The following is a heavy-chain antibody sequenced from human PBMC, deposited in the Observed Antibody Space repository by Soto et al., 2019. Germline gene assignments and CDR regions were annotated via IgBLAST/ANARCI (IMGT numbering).Heavy chain of an antibody. J-gene: IGHJ3*01. Sequence: GGSLRHSCVGSGFILGQYAMHWVRQVPGKGLEWVARVSWNGANIGYAESVKGRFTISRDDAKSSLFLQMNSLRTDDTALYYCVIVFYSAADHDLFSFSGQRSMVPGSS. CDR1: GFILGQYA. CDR3: VIVFYSAADHDLFSF. V-gene: IGHV3-9*01. CDR2: VSWNGANI. D-gene: IGHD3-22*01.